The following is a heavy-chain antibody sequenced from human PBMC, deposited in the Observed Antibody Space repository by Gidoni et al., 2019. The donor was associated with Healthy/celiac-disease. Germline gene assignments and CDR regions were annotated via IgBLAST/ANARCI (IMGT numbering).Heavy chain of an antibody. Sequence: EVQLVESGGGLVQPGRSLRLSCTASGFTFGDYAMSWFRQAPGKGLEWVGFIRSKAYGGTTEYAASVKGRFTISRDDSKSIAYLQMNSLKTEDTAVYYCTRDRLWPLGYYYYYGMDVWGQGTTVTVSS. J-gene: IGHJ6*02. V-gene: IGHV3-49*03. CDR2: IRSKAYGGTT. CDR3: TRDRLWPLGYYYYYGMDV. D-gene: IGHD3-16*01. CDR1: GFTFGDYA.